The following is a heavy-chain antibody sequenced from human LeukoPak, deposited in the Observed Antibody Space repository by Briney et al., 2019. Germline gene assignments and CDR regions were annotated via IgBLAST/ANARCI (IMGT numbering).Heavy chain of an antibody. CDR1: GGSISSSSYY. D-gene: IGHD1-26*01. J-gene: IGHJ3*02. CDR3: ARGRSIVGDTAYDAFDI. Sequence: PSETLSLTCTVSGGSISSSSYYWGWIRQPPGRGLEWIGSIYYSGSIYYTPSLKSRVTISVDTSKNQFSLKLSSVTAADTAVYYCARGRSIVGDTAYDAFDIWGQGTMVTVSS. V-gene: IGHV4-39*01. CDR2: IYYSGSI.